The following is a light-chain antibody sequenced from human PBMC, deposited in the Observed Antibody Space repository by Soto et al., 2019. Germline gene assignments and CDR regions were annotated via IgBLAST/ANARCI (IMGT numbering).Light chain of an antibody. CDR3: QQRSNWPIT. Sequence: EIVLTQSPATLSLSPGERATLSCRASQSVSSYFAWYQQKHGQAPRLLIYDASNRATGIPARFSGSGSGTDLTITISSLEPEDFEVYYCQQRSNWPITFGQGTRLEIK. CDR2: DAS. J-gene: IGKJ5*01. V-gene: IGKV3-11*01. CDR1: QSVSSY.